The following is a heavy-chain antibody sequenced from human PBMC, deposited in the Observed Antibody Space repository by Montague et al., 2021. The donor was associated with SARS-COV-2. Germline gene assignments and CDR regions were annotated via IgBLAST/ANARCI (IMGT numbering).Heavy chain of an antibody. CDR3: ARGWGGTYSDDAFDI. D-gene: IGHD1-26*01. V-gene: IGHV4-30-2*01. Sequence: TLSLTCSVSGGSIRSGGYSWSWIRQPPGKGLEWIGYFYHSGSIYYNPSLKSRVTISVDRSKNHFSLKLTSVTAADTAVYYCARGWGGTYSDDAFDIWGQGTMVPVSS. CDR2: FYHSGSI. CDR1: GGSIRSGGYS. J-gene: IGHJ3*02.